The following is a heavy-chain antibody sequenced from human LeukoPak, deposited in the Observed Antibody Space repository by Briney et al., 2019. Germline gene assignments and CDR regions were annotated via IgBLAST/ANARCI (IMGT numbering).Heavy chain of an antibody. CDR2: IYHSGST. D-gene: IGHD2-21*01. Sequence: PSETLSLTCTVSGGSISSGGYYWSWIRQPPGKGLEWIGYIYHSGSTYYNPSLKSRVTISVDRSKNQFSLKLSSVTAADTAVYYCARANPYCGGDCYAYFDYWGQGTLVTVSS. V-gene: IGHV4-30-2*01. J-gene: IGHJ4*02. CDR1: GGSISSGGYY. CDR3: ARANPYCGGDCYAYFDY.